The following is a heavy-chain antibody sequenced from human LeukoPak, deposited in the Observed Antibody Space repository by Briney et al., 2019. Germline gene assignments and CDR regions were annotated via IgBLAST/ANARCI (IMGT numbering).Heavy chain of an antibody. V-gene: IGHV4-30-4*01. CDR1: GGSVSSGDYY. J-gene: IGHJ4*02. D-gene: IGHD3-22*01. CDR3: ARGPDSSGYYYFDF. CDR2: IYHSGST. Sequence: SETLSLTCTVSGGSVSSGDYYWSWIRQPPGKGLEWIGYIYHSGSTYFNPSLKSRVTISVDTSKNQFSLKLSSVTAADTAVYYCARGPDSSGYYYFDFWDQGTLVTVSS.